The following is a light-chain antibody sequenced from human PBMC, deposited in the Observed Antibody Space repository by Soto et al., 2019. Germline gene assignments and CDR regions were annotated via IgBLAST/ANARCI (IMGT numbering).Light chain of an antibody. J-gene: IGKJ1*01. CDR1: HSISSN. CDR2: GAS. Sequence: EIVMTQSPATLSVSPGERATLSCRASHSISSNLAWYQQNPGQAPRLLIYGASTRATGIPARFSGSWSGTDFTLTISSLQSEDFAIYYCQQYSNWPPWTFGQGTKVEFK. CDR3: QQYSNWPPWT. V-gene: IGKV3-15*01.